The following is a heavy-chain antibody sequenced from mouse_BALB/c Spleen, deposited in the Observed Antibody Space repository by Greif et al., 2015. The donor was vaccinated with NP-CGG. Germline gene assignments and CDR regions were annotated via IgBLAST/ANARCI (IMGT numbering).Heavy chain of an antibody. Sequence: QVQLQQSGAELVRPGASVKLSCKASGYTFTSHWINWVKQRPGQGLEWIGNIYPSDSYTNYNQKFKDKATLTVDKSSSTAYMQLSSPTSEDSAVYYCTRYGYDAFDYWGQGTTLTVSS. CDR3: TRYGYDAFDY. J-gene: IGHJ2*01. CDR1: GYTFTSHW. D-gene: IGHD2-2*01. V-gene: IGHV1-69*02. CDR2: IYPSDSYT.